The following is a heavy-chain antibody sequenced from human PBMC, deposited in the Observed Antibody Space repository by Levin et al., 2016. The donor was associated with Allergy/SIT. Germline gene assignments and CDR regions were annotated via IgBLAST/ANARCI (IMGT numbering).Heavy chain of an antibody. CDR1: GGSISSSSYY. J-gene: IGHJ4*02. D-gene: IGHD3-10*01. CDR2: IYYSGST. V-gene: IGHV4-39*01. CDR3: ARQWVLQVDY. Sequence: SETLSLTCTVSGGSISSSSYYWGWIRQPPGKGLEWIGSIYYSGSTYYNPSLKSRVTISVDTSKNQFSLKLSSVTAADTAVYYCARQWVLQVDYWGQGTLVTVSS.